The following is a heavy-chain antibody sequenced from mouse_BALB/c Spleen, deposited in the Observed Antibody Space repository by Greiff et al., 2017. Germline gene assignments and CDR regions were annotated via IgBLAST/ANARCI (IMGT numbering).Heavy chain of an antibody. CDR1: GFTFSSFG. V-gene: IGHV5-17*02. Sequence: EVMLVESGGGLVQPGGSRKLSCAASGFTFSSFGMHWVRQAPEKGLEWVAYISSGSSTIYYADTVKGRFTISRDNPKNTLFLQMTSLRSEDTAMYYCARWDGNYEGAMDYWGKGTSVTVSS. J-gene: IGHJ4*01. CDR3: ARWDGNYEGAMDY. CDR2: ISSGSSTI. D-gene: IGHD2-1*01.